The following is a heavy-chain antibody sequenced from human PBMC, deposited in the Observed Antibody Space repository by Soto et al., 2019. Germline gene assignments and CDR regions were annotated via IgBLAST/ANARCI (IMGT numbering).Heavy chain of an antibody. J-gene: IGHJ4*02. CDR3: ARDWNGDKYFDF. D-gene: IGHD4-17*01. Sequence: DVQLVKSGGGLIQPGGSLRLSCAASGITATNGHMSWVRQAPGKGLEWVSVIYSDDNTYYADSVKGRFTISRDTSKNTVYLPMNSLRAEDTAVYYCARDWNGDKYFDFWDQGSLVSVSS. CDR1: GITATNGH. V-gene: IGHV3-53*01. CDR2: IYSDDNT.